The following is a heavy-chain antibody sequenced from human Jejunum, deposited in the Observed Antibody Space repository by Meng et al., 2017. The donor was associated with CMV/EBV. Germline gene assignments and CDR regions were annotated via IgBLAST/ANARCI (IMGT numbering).Heavy chain of an antibody. V-gene: IGHV4-59*01. Sequence: SGASLRNNYYCTWIRQSQGKGLEWIGNIYYSGTTNYNPSLKSRVIILIDTSNKQFSLKLGSVTTADAAVYYCARGSRASGGDCDYWGRGTLVTVSS. CDR1: GASLRNNYY. D-gene: IGHD2-21*01. CDR3: ARGSRASGGDCDY. CDR2: IYYSGTT. J-gene: IGHJ4*02.